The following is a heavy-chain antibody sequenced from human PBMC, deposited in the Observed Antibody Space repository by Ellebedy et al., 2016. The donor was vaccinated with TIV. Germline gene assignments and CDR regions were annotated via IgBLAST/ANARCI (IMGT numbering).Heavy chain of an antibody. CDR2: IYHSGNT. V-gene: IGHV4-38-2*02. J-gene: IGHJ5*02. D-gene: IGHD6-6*01. Sequence: MPSETLSLTCTVSGYSISRGYYWGWIRQPPGKGLEWIGNIYHSGNTYYNPSLKSRVTISGDTSKKQFSLKLSSVTAADTAVYYCARHVTLSSAVRINNWFDPWGQGTLVTVSS. CDR3: ARHVTLSSAVRINNWFDP. CDR1: GYSISRGYY.